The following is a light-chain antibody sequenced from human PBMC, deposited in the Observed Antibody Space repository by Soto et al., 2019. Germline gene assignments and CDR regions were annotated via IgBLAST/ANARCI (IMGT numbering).Light chain of an antibody. CDR2: RNT. J-gene: IGLJ2*01. Sequence: QAVVTQPPSVSGAPGQRVTISCTGSSSNIGAGFDVHWYQQFPGTAPKLLIYRNTNRPSGVPDRFSGSKSGTSASLTITGLQVEDEADYYCQSFWLFGGGTKVTVL. CDR3: QSFWL. CDR1: SSNIGAGFD. V-gene: IGLV1-40*01.